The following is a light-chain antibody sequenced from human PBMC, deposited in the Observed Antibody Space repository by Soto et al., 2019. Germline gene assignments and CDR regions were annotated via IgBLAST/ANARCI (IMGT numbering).Light chain of an antibody. CDR1: QDISNY. CDR3: QQYDNLPPLFT. J-gene: IGKJ3*01. Sequence: DIQMTQSPSSLSASVGDRVTITCQASQDISNYLNWYQQKPGKAPKLLIYDASNLETGVPSRFSGSGSGTDFTFTISSLQPEDIATYYCQQYDNLPPLFTFGPGTKVDLK. V-gene: IGKV1-33*01. CDR2: DAS.